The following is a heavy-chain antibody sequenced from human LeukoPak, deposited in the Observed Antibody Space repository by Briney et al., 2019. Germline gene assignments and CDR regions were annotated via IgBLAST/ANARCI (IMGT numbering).Heavy chain of an antibody. CDR1: GFTFSSYA. D-gene: IGHD1-26*01. V-gene: IGHV3-30-3*01. CDR2: ISYDGSNK. CDR3: ARGTVGGSYFDY. J-gene: IGHJ4*02. Sequence: GGSLRLSCAASGFTFSSYAMHWVRQAPGKGLEWVAVISYDGSNKYYADSVKGRFTISRDNSKNTLYLQMNSLRAEDTAVYYCARGTVGGSYFDYWGQGTLVTVSS.